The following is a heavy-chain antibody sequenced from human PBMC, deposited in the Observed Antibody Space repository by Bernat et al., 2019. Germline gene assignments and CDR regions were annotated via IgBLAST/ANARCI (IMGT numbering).Heavy chain of an antibody. J-gene: IGHJ4*02. CDR1: GFTFSNYA. V-gene: IGHV3-23*04. D-gene: IGHD6-19*01. Sequence: EVQLVESGGGLVQPGGSLRLSCAASGFTFSNYAMSWVRQAPGKGLEWISAISGSGVNSYYADSGKGRFSVSRDNSKNTLYLQMIGLRAEDTAVYYCAKDVSSSGWYGNFDYWGQGILITVSS. CDR2: ISGSGVNS. CDR3: AKDVSSSGWYGNFDY.